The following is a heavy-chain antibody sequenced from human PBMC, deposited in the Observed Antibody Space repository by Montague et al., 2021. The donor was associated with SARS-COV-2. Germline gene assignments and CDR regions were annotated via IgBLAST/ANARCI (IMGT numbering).Heavy chain of an antibody. V-gene: IGHV4-39*01. CDR1: GGSISTSHYY. J-gene: IGHJ3*02. CDR3: ARQPLYQTGALDI. CDR2: IFFNGHS. D-gene: IGHD2-2*02. Sequence: SETLSLTCTVHGGSISTSHYYCAWIRQPPGKGLEWIGRIFFNGHSYYNPSLKNRASISLDTSKNQYYLKLNSVAAADTAVYYCARQPLYQTGALDIWGQGTMVTVSS.